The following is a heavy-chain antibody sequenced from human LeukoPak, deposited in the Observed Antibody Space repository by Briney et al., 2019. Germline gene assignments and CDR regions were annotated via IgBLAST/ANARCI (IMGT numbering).Heavy chain of an antibody. CDR2: ISRDSDIR. V-gene: IGHV3-48*01. D-gene: IGHD3-10*01. J-gene: IGHJ4*02. Sequence: GGSLRLSCAASGFIFGRDSMNWVRQAPGRGLEWISYISRDSDIRYYADSVRGRFHISRDNAGNSLYLQMNGLRAEDTAVYYCAREDGSSYYFDYWGQGTLVTVSS. CDR3: AREDGSSYYFDY. CDR1: GFIFGRDS.